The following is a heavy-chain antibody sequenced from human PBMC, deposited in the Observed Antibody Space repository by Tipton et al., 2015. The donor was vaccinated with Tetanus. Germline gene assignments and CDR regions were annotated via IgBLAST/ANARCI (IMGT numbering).Heavy chain of an antibody. CDR3: ARLGVDNWNDGNGFDV. D-gene: IGHD1-1*01. CDR1: GYTFNNYG. V-gene: IGHV1-8*01. J-gene: IGHJ6*02. CDR2: MKPNSGDT. Sequence: QLVQSGAEVKKPGASVKVSCKASGYTFNNYGINWVRQAAGQGLEWMGWMKPNSGDTGYSQKFQGRVTMTRDTSISTAYLELSSLSTEDTAVYYCARLGVDNWNDGNGFDVWGHGTTVTVSS.